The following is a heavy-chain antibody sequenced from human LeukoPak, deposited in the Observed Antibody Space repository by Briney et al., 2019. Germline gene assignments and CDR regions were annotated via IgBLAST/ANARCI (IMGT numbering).Heavy chain of an antibody. CDR2: ISSSDSTM. J-gene: IGHJ4*02. CDR3: ARAVEKSLDY. V-gene: IGHV3-11*01. CDR1: GFTFSNYY. Sequence: PGGSLRLSCAASGFTFSNYYMSWLRQAPGKGLEWVSYISSSDSTMYYADSVKGRFTISRDNAKNSLYLQMNSLRAEDTAVYYCARAVEKSLDYWGRGTLVTVSS.